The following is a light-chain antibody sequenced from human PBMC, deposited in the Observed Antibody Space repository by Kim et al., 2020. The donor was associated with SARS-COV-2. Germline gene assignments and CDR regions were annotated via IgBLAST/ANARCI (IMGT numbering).Light chain of an antibody. CDR3: NSRDSSGNQYVV. CDR1: SLRSYY. Sequence: LGQTVRMTCQGDSLRSYYASWYQQKPGQAPVLVIYGKNNRPSGIPDRFSGSSSGNTASLTITGAQAEDEADYYCNSRDSSGNQYVVFGGGTQLTVL. V-gene: IGLV3-19*01. CDR2: GKN. J-gene: IGLJ2*01.